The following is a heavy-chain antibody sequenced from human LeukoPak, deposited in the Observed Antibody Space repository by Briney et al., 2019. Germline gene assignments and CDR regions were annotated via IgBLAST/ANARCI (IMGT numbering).Heavy chain of an antibody. D-gene: IGHD2-15*01. Sequence: GGSLRLSCAASGFTFSSHWMSWVRQAPGKGLEWVAHIRQDGSGKYYLDSVKGRSTISRDNAKNSLYLQMNSLRAEDTAVYYCMRDTPVVAAIGAHWGQGTLVTVSS. V-gene: IGHV3-7*01. J-gene: IGHJ4*02. CDR1: GFTFSSHW. CDR3: MRDTPVVAAIGAH. CDR2: IRQDGSGK.